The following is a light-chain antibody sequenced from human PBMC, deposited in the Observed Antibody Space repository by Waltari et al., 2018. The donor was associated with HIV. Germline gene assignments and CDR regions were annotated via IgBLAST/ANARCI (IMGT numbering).Light chain of an antibody. J-gene: IGLJ1*01. CDR3: QSYDSGLNTYV. CDR1: SSNIGAGFD. V-gene: IGLV1-40*01. CDR2: CNN. Sequence: QSVLTQPPSLSGAPGQRVIISCTGSSSNIGAGFDVHWYQQLPGTAPKLLIYCNNKRPSGVPDRFSGSKSGTSASLANTGLQADDEADYYCQSYDSGLNTYVFGTGTRVTVL.